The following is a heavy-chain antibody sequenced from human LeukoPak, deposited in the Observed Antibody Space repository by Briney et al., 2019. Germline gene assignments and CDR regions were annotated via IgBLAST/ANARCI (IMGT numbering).Heavy chain of an antibody. CDR3: ARDLKESNWNDGHWFDA. CDR2: ISPMLQIP. CDR1: GGTFTIFS. V-gene: IGHV1-69*04. Sequence: VASVKVSCKPSGGTFTIFSICCGCEAPGPGRGWRGRISPMLQIPNYAHKFQGRVTITADKSTTTAYMELSSLTSEDTAVYYCARDLKESNWNDGHWFDAWGQGTLVTVSS. D-gene: IGHD1-1*01. J-gene: IGHJ5*02.